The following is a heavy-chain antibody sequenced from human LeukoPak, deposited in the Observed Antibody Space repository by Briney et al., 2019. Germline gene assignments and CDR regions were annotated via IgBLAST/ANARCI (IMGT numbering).Heavy chain of an antibody. CDR3: ARQDEGDLGY. D-gene: IGHD2-21*02. J-gene: IGHJ4*02. Sequence: SETLSLTCAVYGGSFSGYYWSWIRQPPGKGLEWIGEINHSGSTNYNPSLKSRVTISVDTSKNQFSLKLSSVTAADTAVYYCARQDEGDLGYWGQGTLVTVSS. CDR2: INHSGST. CDR1: GGSFSGYY. V-gene: IGHV4-34*01.